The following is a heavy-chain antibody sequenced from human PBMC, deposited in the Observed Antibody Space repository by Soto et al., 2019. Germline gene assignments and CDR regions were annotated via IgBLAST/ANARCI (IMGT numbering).Heavy chain of an antibody. CDR2: ITSSSSTM. CDR1: GFTFSSYS. CDR3: AREPLYGDSRPY. J-gene: IGHJ4*02. D-gene: IGHD4-17*01. Sequence: GGSLRLSCAASGFTFSSYSMNWVRQAPGKGLEWISFITSSSSTMYYADSVKGRFTVSRDNAKNSLFLQMNSLSAGDTAVYYCAREPLYGDSRPYWGQGSLVTVSS. V-gene: IGHV3-48*01.